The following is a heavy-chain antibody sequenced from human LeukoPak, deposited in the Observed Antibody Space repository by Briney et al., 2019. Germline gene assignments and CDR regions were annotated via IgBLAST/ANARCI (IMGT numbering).Heavy chain of an antibody. CDR2: IYYSGST. CDR3: ARAGSGSYDSWFDP. J-gene: IGHJ5*02. Sequence: SETLSLTCTVSGGSISSYYWSWIRQPPRQGLEWIGYIYYSGSTNYNPSLKSRVTISVDTSKNQFSLKLSSVTAADTAVYYCARAGSGSYDSWFDPWGQGTLVTVSS. V-gene: IGHV4-59*01. CDR1: GGSISSYY. D-gene: IGHD3-10*01.